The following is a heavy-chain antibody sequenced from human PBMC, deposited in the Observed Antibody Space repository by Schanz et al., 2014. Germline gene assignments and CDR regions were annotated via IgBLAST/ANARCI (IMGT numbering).Heavy chain of an antibody. J-gene: IGHJ4*02. CDR1: TSLFSRSV. D-gene: IGHD6-19*01. CDR3: ARDPNTSAWLPYFDT. V-gene: IGHV3-30*04. Sequence: DLVESGGGVVQPGRSLTLSCAVSTSLFSRSVLHWVRQAPGKGLEWVAVMWNDGIKTHYADSGKGRFTISRDNSKNTVYLQMNSLRTDDTAMYYCARDPNTSAWLPYFDTWGQGTLATVSS. CDR2: MWNDGIKT.